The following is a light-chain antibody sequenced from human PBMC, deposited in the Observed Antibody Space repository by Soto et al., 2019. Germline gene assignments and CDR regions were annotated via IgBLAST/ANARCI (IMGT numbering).Light chain of an antibody. CDR2: SDT. CDR3: QVWDSGSDHVV. Sequence: SYELTQPPSVSVAQEKRARIPCGGKTIGSKGVHWYQRRPGQAPVLVIYSDTDLPPVIPERFSGSNSANLATLTISRVEAGDEADYYCQVWDSGSDHVVFGGGTKLTVL. CDR1: TIGSKG. V-gene: IGLV3-21*04. J-gene: IGLJ2*01.